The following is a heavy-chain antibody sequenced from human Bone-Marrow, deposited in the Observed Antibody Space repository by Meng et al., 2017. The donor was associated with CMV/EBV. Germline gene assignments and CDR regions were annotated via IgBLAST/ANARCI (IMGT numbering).Heavy chain of an antibody. Sequence: GESLKISCAASGFTVSSNYMSWVRQAPGKGLEWVSVIYSGGSTYYADSVKGRFTISRDNSKNTLYLQMNSLRAEDTAVYYCARPDSSGRVVDYWGQGTQVTVSS. V-gene: IGHV3-53*01. D-gene: IGHD3-22*01. CDR2: IYSGGST. CDR1: GFTVSSNY. CDR3: ARPDSSGRVVDY. J-gene: IGHJ4*02.